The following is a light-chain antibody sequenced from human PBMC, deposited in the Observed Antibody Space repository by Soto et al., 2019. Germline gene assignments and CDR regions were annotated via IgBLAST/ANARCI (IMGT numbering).Light chain of an antibody. CDR1: SSDVGGYNS. CDR2: AVT. Sequence: QSALTQPRSVSGSPGQSVTISCTGTSSDVGGYNSVSWYQQHPGKAPKLMIYAVTKRPSGVPARFSGSKSGNTASLTISGLQAEDEADYYCCSYAGTYTFVFGTGT. J-gene: IGLJ1*01. V-gene: IGLV2-11*01. CDR3: CSYAGTYTFV.